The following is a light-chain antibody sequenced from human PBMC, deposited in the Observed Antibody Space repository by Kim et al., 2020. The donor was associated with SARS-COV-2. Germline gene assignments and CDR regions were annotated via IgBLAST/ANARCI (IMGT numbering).Light chain of an antibody. J-gene: IGLJ3*02. Sequence: QSALTQPRSVSGSPGQSVTISCTGTNSDVGGYESVSWYQHHPGKAPKLVIFDVKKVPSGVTDRFYGSKTGTTASLTIYRLQAEDEADYFCCSYAGSYTWVFGGGTKLTVL. CDR1: NSDVGGYES. CDR2: DVK. V-gene: IGLV2-11*01. CDR3: CSYAGSYTWV.